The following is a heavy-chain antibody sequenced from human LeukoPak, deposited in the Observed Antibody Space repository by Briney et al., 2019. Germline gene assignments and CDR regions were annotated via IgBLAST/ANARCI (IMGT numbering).Heavy chain of an antibody. Sequence: SETLSLTCAVYGGSFSGYYWGWIRQPPGKGLEWIGCIYYSGTTFYNPSLKSRVTISVDTSKNQFSLKLSSVTAADTAVYYCARRRTRPERFDYWGQGTLVTVSS. D-gene: IGHD1-14*01. CDR1: GGSFSGYY. CDR2: IYYSGTT. J-gene: IGHJ4*02. V-gene: IGHV4-59*04. CDR3: ARRRTRPERFDY.